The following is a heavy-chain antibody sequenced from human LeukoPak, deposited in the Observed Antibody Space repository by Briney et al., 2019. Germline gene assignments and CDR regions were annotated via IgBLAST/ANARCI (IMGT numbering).Heavy chain of an antibody. Sequence: GGSLRLSCAASGFTVSSNYMSSVRQAPGKGLEWVSVIYSGGSTYYADSVKGRFTISRDNSKNTLYLQMNSLRAEDTAVYYCAGHGVAPDVLLHYYYGMDVWGQGTTVTVSS. D-gene: IGHD2-15*01. CDR2: IYSGGST. J-gene: IGHJ6*02. CDR1: GFTVSSNY. CDR3: AGHGVAPDVLLHYYYGMDV. V-gene: IGHV3-66*04.